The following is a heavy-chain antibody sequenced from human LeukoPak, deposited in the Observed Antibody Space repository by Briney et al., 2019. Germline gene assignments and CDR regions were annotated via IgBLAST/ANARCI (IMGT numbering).Heavy chain of an antibody. CDR1: DYSIRIGYF. J-gene: IGHJ4*02. V-gene: IGHV4-38-2*02. CDR3: ARDLRLGELSFFDY. D-gene: IGHD3-16*02. Sequence: SSETLSLTCTVSDYSIRIGYFWGWLRQAPGKELEWLGSIFHSGVTYYNPSLKSRVTISVDTSKNQFSLKLSSVTAADTAVYYCARDLRLGELSFFDYWGQGTLVTVSS. CDR2: IFHSGVT.